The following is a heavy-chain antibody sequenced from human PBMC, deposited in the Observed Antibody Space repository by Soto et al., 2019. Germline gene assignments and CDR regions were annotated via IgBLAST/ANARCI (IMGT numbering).Heavy chain of an antibody. J-gene: IGHJ6*02. V-gene: IGHV4-59*01. D-gene: IGHD4-4*01. CDR3: ARVPNYRPYYYYYAVDV. CDR1: GGSINNYY. CDR2: IYYSGST. Sequence: TLSLTCTVSGGSINNYYWSWIRQPPGKGLEWIGYIYYSGSTNYNPSLKSRVTVSLDTSKSQFSLKLSSVTAADTAVYYCARVPNYRPYYYYYAVDVWGQGTTVTVSS.